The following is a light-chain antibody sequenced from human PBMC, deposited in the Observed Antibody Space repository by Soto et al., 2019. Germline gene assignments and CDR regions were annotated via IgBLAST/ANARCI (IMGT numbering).Light chain of an antibody. CDR3: HYGQV. J-gene: IGKJ2*01. Sequence: EIVLTQSPGTLSLSPGERATLSCRASQSFNSIYLAWYQQKPGQAPRLLIYGASRRATGIPDRFSGSGSGTDFTLTISRQEPEDFAVYHCHYGQVFGQGTKLEIK. CDR1: QSFNSIY. V-gene: IGKV3-20*01. CDR2: GAS.